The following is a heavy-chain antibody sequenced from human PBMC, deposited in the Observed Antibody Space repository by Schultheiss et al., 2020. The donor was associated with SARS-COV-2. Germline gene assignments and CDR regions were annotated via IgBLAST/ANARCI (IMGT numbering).Heavy chain of an antibody. D-gene: IGHD3-9*01. J-gene: IGHJ4*02. CDR2: ISGGGIII. Sequence: GGSLRLSCATSGFIFSDYAIGWVRQAPGRGLEWVSTISGGGIIIYYADSVRGRFTITRDNFKNTVYLEMSSLRAEDTAVYYCAKDSRYYDILTTYYFEYWGQGALVTVSS. V-gene: IGHV3-23*01. CDR3: AKDSRYYDILTTYYFEY. CDR1: GFIFSDYA.